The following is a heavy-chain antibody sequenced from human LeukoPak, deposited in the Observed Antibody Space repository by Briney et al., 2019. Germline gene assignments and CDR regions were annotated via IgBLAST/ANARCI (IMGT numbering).Heavy chain of an antibody. J-gene: IGHJ5*02. D-gene: IGHD6-13*01. CDR3: ARESMAAAGRNWFDP. CDR1: GGTFSSYA. Sequence: SVKVSCKASGGTFSSYAISWVRQAPGQGLEWMGGIIPIFGTANYAQKFQGRVTNTADKSTSTAYMELSSLRSEDTAVYYCARESMAAAGRNWFDPWGQGTLVTVSS. CDR2: IIPIFGTA. V-gene: IGHV1-69*06.